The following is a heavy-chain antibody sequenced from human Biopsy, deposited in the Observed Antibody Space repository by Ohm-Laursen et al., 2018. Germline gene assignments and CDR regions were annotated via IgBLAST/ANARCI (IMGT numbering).Heavy chain of an antibody. CDR3: ARDHDTTGHYMILNH. CDR1: GFAFSYYG. J-gene: IGHJ5*02. CDR2: MRSDGINK. Sequence: SLRLSCTASGFAFSYYGLHWVRQAPGKGLQWVAVMRSDGINKNYADSVKGRFTVSRDNSNNVLYLQMSSLRDEDSAVYYCARDHDTTGHYMILNHWGQGTLVTVSS. D-gene: IGHD3-9*01. V-gene: IGHV3-33*01.